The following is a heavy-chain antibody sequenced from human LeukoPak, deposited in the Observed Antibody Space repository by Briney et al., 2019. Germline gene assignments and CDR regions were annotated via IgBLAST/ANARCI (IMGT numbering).Heavy chain of an antibody. CDR1: GFTFSTFA. D-gene: IGHD1-1*01. Sequence: PGGSLRLSCAASGFTFSTFAMSWVRQAPGKGLEWASAIFGNGRTTYYADSVKGRFTISRDNSKNTLYLQMNSLRAEDTAVYYCARGRYDWNDVGYFDYWGQGTLVSVSS. CDR3: ARGRYDWNDVGYFDY. V-gene: IGHV3-23*01. CDR2: IFGNGRTT. J-gene: IGHJ4*02.